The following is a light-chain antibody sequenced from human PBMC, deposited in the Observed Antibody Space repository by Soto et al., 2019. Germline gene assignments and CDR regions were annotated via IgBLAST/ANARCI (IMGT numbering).Light chain of an antibody. CDR3: CSYAGSSPYV. J-gene: IGLJ1*01. CDR2: EGS. Sequence: QSILTQPASVSISPGHSITISCSGTSSDVGSYNLVSWYQQHPGKAPKLMIYEGSKRPSGVSNRFSGSKSGNTASLTISGLQAEDEADYYCCSYAGSSPYVFGTGTKVTVL. V-gene: IGLV2-23*01. CDR1: SSDVGSYNL.